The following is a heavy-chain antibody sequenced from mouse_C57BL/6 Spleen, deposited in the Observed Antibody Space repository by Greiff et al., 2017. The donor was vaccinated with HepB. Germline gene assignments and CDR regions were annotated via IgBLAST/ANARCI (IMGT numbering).Heavy chain of an antibody. J-gene: IGHJ4*01. CDR3: VRHSVTTVHAMDY. D-gene: IGHD1-1*01. CDR2: IRSKSNNYAT. V-gene: IGHV10-1*01. CDR1: GFSFNTYA. Sequence: EVKVVESGGGLVQPKGSLKLSCAASGFSFNTYAMNWVRQAPGKGLEWVARIRSKSNNYATYYADSVKDRFTISRDDSESMLYLQMNNLKTEDTAMYYCVRHSVTTVHAMDYWGQGTSVTVSS.